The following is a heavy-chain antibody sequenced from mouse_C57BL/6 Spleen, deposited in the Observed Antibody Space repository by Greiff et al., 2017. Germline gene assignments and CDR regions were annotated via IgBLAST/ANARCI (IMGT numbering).Heavy chain of an antibody. J-gene: IGHJ4*01. Sequence: VQLQESGPELVKPGASVKISCKASGYAFSSSWMNWVKQRPGKGLEWIGRIYPGDGDTNYNGKFKGKATLTADKSSSTAYMQLSSLTSEDSAVYFCARLYGNYAMDYWGQGTSGTVSS. CDR3: ARLYGNYAMDY. CDR1: GYAFSSSW. D-gene: IGHD2-1*01. V-gene: IGHV1-82*01. CDR2: IYPGDGDT.